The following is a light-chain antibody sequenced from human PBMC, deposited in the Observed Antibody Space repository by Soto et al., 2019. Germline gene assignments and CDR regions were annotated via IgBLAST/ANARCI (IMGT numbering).Light chain of an antibody. Sequence: QAVVTQPPSASGTPGQRVTISCSGSRSNIGSDTVNWYQQLPGTAPKLLIHRSNQRPSGVPGRFSGSKSGTSASLAISGLQPEDEADYHCASWDASLNGWVFDGGTKLTVL. V-gene: IGLV1-44*01. J-gene: IGLJ3*02. CDR2: RSN. CDR3: ASWDASLNGWV. CDR1: RSNIGSDT.